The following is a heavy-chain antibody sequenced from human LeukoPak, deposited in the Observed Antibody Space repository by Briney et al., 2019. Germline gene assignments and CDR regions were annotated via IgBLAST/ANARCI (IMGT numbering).Heavy chain of an antibody. CDR1: GGSLSGYY. V-gene: IGHV4-34*01. D-gene: IGHD6-19*01. Sequence: SETLSLTCAVYGGSLSGYYWSWIRQPPGKGLEWIGEINHSGSTNYNPSLKSRVTISVDTSKSQFSLRQSSVTAADTAVYYCARGAAVAGSYWYFDLWGRGTLVTVSS. J-gene: IGHJ2*01. CDR3: ARGAAVAGSYWYFDL. CDR2: INHSGST.